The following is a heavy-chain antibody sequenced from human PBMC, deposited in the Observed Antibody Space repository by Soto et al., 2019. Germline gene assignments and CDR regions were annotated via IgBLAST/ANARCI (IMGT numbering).Heavy chain of an antibody. CDR2: INQDGSEK. D-gene: IGHD2-15*01. CDR1: EFTFNNFW. CDR3: AKGGPYYYYGMDV. J-gene: IGHJ6*02. Sequence: GSLLLSCSASEFTFNNFWMTWVRQAPGKGLECVANINQDGSEKYYVNSVKGRFTISRDNAKNSLYLQMNSLRAEDTAIYYCAKGGPYYYYGMDVWGQGTKVTVYS. V-gene: IGHV3-7*03.